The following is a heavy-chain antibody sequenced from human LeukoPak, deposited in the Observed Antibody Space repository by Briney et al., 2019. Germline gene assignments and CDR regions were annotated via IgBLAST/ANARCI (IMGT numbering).Heavy chain of an antibody. CDR1: GFTFSSYA. V-gene: IGHV3-23*01. Sequence: SGVSLRLSCAASGFTFSSYAMSWVRQAPGKGLEWVSAISGSGGSTYYADSVKGLFTISRDNSKNTLYLQMNSLRAEDTAVYYCAKDINVVAGTALFDYWGQGTLVTVSS. D-gene: IGHD6-19*01. CDR3: AKDINVVAGTALFDY. CDR2: ISGSGGST. J-gene: IGHJ4*02.